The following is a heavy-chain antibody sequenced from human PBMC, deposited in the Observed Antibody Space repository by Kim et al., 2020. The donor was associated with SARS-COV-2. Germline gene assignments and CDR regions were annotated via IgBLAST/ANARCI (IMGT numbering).Heavy chain of an antibody. J-gene: IGHJ4*02. Sequence: GGSLRLSCAASGFTFSSYGMHWVRQAPGKGLEWVAVIWYDGSNKYYADSVKGRFTISRDNSKNTLYLQMNSLRAEDTAVYYCARGRWGPNYYGSGSYYNPFDYWGQGTLVTVSS. CDR3: ARGRWGPNYYGSGSYYNPFDY. CDR1: GFTFSSYG. D-gene: IGHD3-10*01. V-gene: IGHV3-33*01. CDR2: IWYDGSNK.